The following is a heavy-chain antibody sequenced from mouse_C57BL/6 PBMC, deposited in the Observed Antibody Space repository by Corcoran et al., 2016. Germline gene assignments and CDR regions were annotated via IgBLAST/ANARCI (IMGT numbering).Heavy chain of an antibody. J-gene: IGHJ2*01. V-gene: IGHV9-3*01. D-gene: IGHD1-1*01. CDR3: ARSSDYYGSSWFDY. CDR2: INTYSGVP. CDR1: GYTFTTYG. Sequence: QIQLVQSGPELKKPGETVKISCKASGYTFTTYGMSWVKQAPGKGLKWMGWINTYSGVPTYADDFKGRFAFSLETSASTAYLQINNLKNEDTATYFCARSSDYYGSSWFDYWGQGTTLTVSS.